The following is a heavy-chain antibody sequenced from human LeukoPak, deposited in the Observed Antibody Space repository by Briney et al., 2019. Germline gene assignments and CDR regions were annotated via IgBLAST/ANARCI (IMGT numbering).Heavy chain of an antibody. V-gene: IGHV1-18*01. D-gene: IGHD3-22*01. J-gene: IGHJ5*02. Sequence: ASVKVSCKASGYTFTSYGISWVRQAPGQGLEWMGWISAYNGNTNYAQKLQGRVTMTTDTSTSTAYMELRSLRSDDTAVYYCARAPSGHTYSYDSSGSDPWGQGTLVTVSS. CDR3: ARAPSGHTYSYDSSGSDP. CDR2: ISAYNGNT. CDR1: GYTFTSYG.